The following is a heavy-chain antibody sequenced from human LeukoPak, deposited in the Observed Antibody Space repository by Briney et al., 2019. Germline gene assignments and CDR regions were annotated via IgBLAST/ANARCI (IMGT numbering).Heavy chain of an antibody. Sequence: SEALSLTCTVSGGSISSGDYYWSWIRQPPGKGLEWIGYIYYSGSTYYNPSLKSRVTISVDTSKNQFSLKLSSVTAADTAVYYCARAPWGYYYDSSGLFDYWGQGTLVTASS. CDR2: IYYSGST. V-gene: IGHV4-30-4*08. CDR1: GGSISSGDYY. J-gene: IGHJ4*02. D-gene: IGHD3-22*01. CDR3: ARAPWGYYYDSSGLFDY.